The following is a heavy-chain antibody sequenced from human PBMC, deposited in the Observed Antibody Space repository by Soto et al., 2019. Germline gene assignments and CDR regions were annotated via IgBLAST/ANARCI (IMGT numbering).Heavy chain of an antibody. V-gene: IGHV1-69*13. J-gene: IGHJ3*02. D-gene: IGHD3-22*01. CDR3: ARARIFEYYYDSSGYKGLDAFDI. Sequence: SVKVSCKASGGTFSSYAISWVRQAPGQGLEWMGGIIPIFGTANYAQKFQGRVTITADESTSTAYMELSSLRSEDTAVYYCARARIFEYYYDSSGYKGLDAFDIWGQGTMVTVSS. CDR1: GGTFSSYA. CDR2: IIPIFGTA.